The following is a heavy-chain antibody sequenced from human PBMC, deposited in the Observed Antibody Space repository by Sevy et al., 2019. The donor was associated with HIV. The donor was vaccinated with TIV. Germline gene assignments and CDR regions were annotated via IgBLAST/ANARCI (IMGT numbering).Heavy chain of an antibody. Sequence: SETLSLTCTVSGGSISSYYWSWIRQPPGKGLEWIGYIYYSGSTNYNPSLNSRVTISVDTSKNQFSLKLSSVTAADTAVYYCARGVVIRSYYYYGMDVWGQGTTVTVSS. J-gene: IGHJ6*02. CDR2: IYYSGST. D-gene: IGHD3-3*01. CDR1: GGSISSYY. V-gene: IGHV4-59*01. CDR3: ARGVVIRSYYYYGMDV.